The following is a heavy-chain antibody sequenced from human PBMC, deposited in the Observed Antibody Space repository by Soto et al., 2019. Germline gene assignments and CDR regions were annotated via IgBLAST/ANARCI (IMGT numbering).Heavy chain of an antibody. CDR1: GFTFGDYA. CDR3: TRDLPYYYDSSGYYPDAFDI. Sequence: EVQLVESGGGLVKPGRSLRLSCTASGFTFGDYAMSWFRQAPGKGLEWVGFIRSKAYGGTTEYAASVKGRFTISRDDSKSIAYLQMNSLKTEDTAVYYCTRDLPYYYDSSGYYPDAFDIWGQGTMVTVSS. V-gene: IGHV3-49*05. D-gene: IGHD3-22*01. J-gene: IGHJ3*02. CDR2: IRSKAYGGTT.